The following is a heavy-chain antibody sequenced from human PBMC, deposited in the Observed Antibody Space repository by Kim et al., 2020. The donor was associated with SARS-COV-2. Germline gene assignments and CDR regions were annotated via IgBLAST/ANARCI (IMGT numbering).Heavy chain of an antibody. V-gene: IGHV4-39*01. CDR2: IYYSGST. J-gene: IGHJ6*02. CDR1: GGSISSSSYY. Sequence: SETLSLTCTVSGGSISSSSYYWGWIRQPPGKGLEWIGSIYYSGSTYYNPSLKSRVTISVDTSKNQFSLKRSSVTAADTAVYYCARWVGATSYYYYYGMDVWGQGTTVTVSS. D-gene: IGHD1-26*01. CDR3: ARWVGATSYYYYYGMDV.